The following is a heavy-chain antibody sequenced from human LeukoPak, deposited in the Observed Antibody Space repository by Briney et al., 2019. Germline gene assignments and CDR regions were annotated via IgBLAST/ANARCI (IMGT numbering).Heavy chain of an antibody. CDR2: IYYSGST. J-gene: IGHJ4*02. V-gene: IGHV4-30-4*01. Sequence: SETLSLTCTVSGGSISSGDYYWSWIRQPPGKGLEWIGYIYYSGSTYYNPSLKSRVTISVDTSKNQFSLKLSSVTAADTAVYYCARVAGRVTMVRGVIRTFDYWGQGTLVTVSS. D-gene: IGHD3-10*01. CDR1: GGSISSGDYY. CDR3: ARVAGRVTMVRGVIRTFDY.